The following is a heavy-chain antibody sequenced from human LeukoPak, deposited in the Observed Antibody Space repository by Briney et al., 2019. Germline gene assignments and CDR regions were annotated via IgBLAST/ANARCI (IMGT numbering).Heavy chain of an antibody. J-gene: IGHJ6*02. CDR1: GFNLRSYA. Sequence: GGSLRLSCAASGFNLRSYAMSWVRQAPGKGLEWVSVIYSGGSTYYADSVKGRFTISRDNSKNTLYLQMNSLRAEDTAVYYCARDSVAAARYYYGMDVWGQGTTVTVSS. CDR3: ARDSVAAARYYYGMDV. V-gene: IGHV3-53*01. CDR2: IYSGGST. D-gene: IGHD2-15*01.